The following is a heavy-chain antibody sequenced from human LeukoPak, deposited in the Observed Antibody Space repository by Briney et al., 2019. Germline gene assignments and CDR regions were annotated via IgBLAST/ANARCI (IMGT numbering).Heavy chain of an antibody. V-gene: IGHV4-39*07. Sequence: PSETLSLTCTVSGGYISSSSYYWGWTRQPPGKGLEWIGSIYYSGSTYYNPSLKSRVTISVDTSKNQFSLKLSSVTAADTAVYYCANMRGVAEKGMDVWGQGTTVTVSS. CDR3: ANMRGVAEKGMDV. D-gene: IGHD2-15*01. CDR2: IYYSGST. CDR1: GGYISSSSYY. J-gene: IGHJ6*02.